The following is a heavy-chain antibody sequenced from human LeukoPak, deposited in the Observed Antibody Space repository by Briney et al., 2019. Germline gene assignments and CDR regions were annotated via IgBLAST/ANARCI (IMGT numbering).Heavy chain of an antibody. CDR2: ISNDGKTT. CDR1: GFNFNSHG. J-gene: IGHJ4*02. D-gene: IGHD1-26*01. CDR3: ARHGGSYTFDY. V-gene: IGHV3-30*04. Sequence: GGSLRLSCAASGFNFNSHGLQWVRQAPGQGLEWVALISNDGKTTDYADSVKGRFTISRDNSENTLFLQMSGLRVEDTAVYYCARHGGSYTFDYWGQGTLVTVSS.